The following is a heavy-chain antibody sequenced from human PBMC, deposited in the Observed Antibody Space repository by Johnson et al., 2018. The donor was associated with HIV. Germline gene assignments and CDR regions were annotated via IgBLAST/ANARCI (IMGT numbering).Heavy chain of an antibody. J-gene: IGHJ3*02. V-gene: IGHV3-30*03. CDR3: ARHAPARGFPAFDI. Sequence: QVQLVESGGGVVQPGKSLTLSCVGSGLSFSNFGIHWVRQAPGKGPECVAVISFDGNLKKYEDSVKGRFTISRDNSKKPLDLQMNSLSLEDAAVYYCARHAPARGFPAFDIWGQGTMVTVSS. CDR1: GLSFSNFG. CDR2: ISFDGNLK. D-gene: IGHD5-12*01.